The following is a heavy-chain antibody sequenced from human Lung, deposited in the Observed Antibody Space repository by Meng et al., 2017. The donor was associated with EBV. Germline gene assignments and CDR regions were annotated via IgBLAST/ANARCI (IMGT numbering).Heavy chain of an antibody. D-gene: IGHD6-19*01. CDR3: ARESFNSGWYSDY. CDR2: IYSSGIT. Sequence: QGQLQQLGAGLLKPSETLSLTCTVSGDSISDYFWNWIRQPAGKGLEWIGRIYSSGITNYNPSLQSRVTMSVDTSKNQFSLKLYSVTAADTAVYYCARESFNSGWYSDYWGQGTLVTVSS. J-gene: IGHJ4*02. V-gene: IGHV4-59*10. CDR1: GDSISDYF.